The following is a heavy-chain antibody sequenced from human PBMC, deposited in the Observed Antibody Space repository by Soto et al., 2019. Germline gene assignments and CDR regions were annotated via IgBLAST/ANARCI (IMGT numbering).Heavy chain of an antibody. CDR1: GGSISGEGYY. Sequence: QVQLQESGPGLVEPSQTLSLTCTVSGGSISGEGYYWNWIRQYSGRGLEWIGYIHYSGSTYYNPSHKSRVIISVDTSNPYFLLNLSSVTAADSAVYYCARPWTATAGWANWFDRCGEGTLVTVST. D-gene: IGHD6-13*01. CDR3: ARPWTATAGWANWFDR. J-gene: IGHJ5*02. V-gene: IGHV4-31*03. CDR2: IHYSGST.